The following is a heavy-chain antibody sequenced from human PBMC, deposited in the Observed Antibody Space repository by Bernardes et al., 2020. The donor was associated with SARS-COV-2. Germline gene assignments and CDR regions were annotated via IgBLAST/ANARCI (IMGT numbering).Heavy chain of an antibody. Sequence: GGSLRLSCAASCFTFCSYAMSWVRPAPGQGLEWVSAISGSGGSTYYADSVKGRFTISRDNSKNTLYLQMNSLRAEDTAVYYCAKDQAYGDYVDFDYWGQGTLVTVSS. D-gene: IGHD4-17*01. CDR1: CFTFCSYA. J-gene: IGHJ4*02. CDR3: AKDQAYGDYVDFDY. CDR2: ISGSGGST. V-gene: IGHV3-23*01.